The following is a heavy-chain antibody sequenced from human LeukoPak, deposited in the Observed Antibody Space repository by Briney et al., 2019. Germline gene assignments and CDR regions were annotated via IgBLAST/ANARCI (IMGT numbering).Heavy chain of an antibody. Sequence: GESLQISCKGSGYSFAYWIGWVRQMPGKGLEWMGIIYSGDSHTKYSPSFQGRVTISVDNSISTAYLQWSSLEVSDTAMYYRASARHGDCVWDYWGQGTLVTVSS. V-gene: IGHV5-51*01. J-gene: IGHJ4*02. D-gene: IGHD2-21*02. CDR1: GYSFAYW. CDR3: ASARHGDCVWDY. CDR2: IYSGDSHT.